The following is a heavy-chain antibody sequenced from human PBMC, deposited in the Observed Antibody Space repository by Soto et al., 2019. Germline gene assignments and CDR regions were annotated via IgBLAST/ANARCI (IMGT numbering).Heavy chain of an antibody. CDR3: ASQRMGYSYGLDY. CDR2: INNSGGT. J-gene: IGHJ4*02. D-gene: IGHD5-18*01. Sequence: QVQLQQWGAGLLSPPGPLSLPSAVLGGSFGGYYWSWIRHPPGKGLGWLGEINNSGGTNYNPSLKSRVTISVDTSKNQFSLKLSSVTAADTAVYYCASQRMGYSYGLDYWGQGTLVTVSS. CDR1: GGSFGGYY. V-gene: IGHV4-34*01.